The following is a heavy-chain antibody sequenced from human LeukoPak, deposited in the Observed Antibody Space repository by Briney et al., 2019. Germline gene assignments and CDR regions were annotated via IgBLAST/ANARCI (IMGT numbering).Heavy chain of an antibody. CDR3: ARGSRGYTYG. CDR2: IYYSGST. CDR1: GASVSSGSYY. V-gene: IGHV4-61*01. D-gene: IGHD5-18*01. J-gene: IGHJ4*02. Sequence: SETLSLTCSVSGASVSSGSYYWSWIRQPPGKGLEWIGYIYYSGSTNYNPSLKSRVTISVDTSKNQFSLKLSSVTAADTAVYYCARGSRGYTYGWGQGTLVTVSS.